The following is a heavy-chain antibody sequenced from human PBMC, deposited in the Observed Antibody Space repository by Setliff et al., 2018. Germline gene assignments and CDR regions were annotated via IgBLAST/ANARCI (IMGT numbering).Heavy chain of an antibody. CDR2: VYYSGIA. CDR1: DGSLSTYY. Sequence: SETLSLTCTVSDGSLSTYYWSWIRQPPGTGLEWIGYVYYSGIANYSPSLKSRLTISVDTSKNQFSLKLRSVTAADTAVYYCARGGTFRYFDYWGQGTPVTVSS. D-gene: IGHD5-12*01. CDR3: ARGGTFRYFDY. V-gene: IGHV4-59*01. J-gene: IGHJ4*02.